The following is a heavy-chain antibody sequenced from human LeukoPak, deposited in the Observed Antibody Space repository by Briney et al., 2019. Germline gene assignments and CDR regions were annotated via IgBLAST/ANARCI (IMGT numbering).Heavy chain of an antibody. D-gene: IGHD3-22*01. Sequence: SVKVSCKASGGTFSSYAIGWVRQAPGQGLEWMGGIIPIFGTANYAQKFQGRVTITADESTSTAYMELSSLRSEDTAVYYCARGRVGKYDSSGYTGYFDYWGQGTLVTVSS. J-gene: IGHJ4*02. CDR3: ARGRVGKYDSSGYTGYFDY. CDR1: GGTFSSYA. V-gene: IGHV1-69*13. CDR2: IIPIFGTA.